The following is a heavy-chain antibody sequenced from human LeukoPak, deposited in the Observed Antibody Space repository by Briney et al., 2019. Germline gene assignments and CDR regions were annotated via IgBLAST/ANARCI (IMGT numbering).Heavy chain of an antibody. Sequence: GGSLRLSWAASGFTFSSYAMSWVRQAPGKGLEWVAFIRNDGSNRYYADSVKGRFTISRDNSKNTLYLQMNSLRLEDTAIYYFAKIGVPTTPVVWGQGTLVTVSS. D-gene: IGHD1-1*01. J-gene: IGHJ4*02. CDR2: IRNDGSNR. CDR3: AKIGVPTTPVV. V-gene: IGHV3-30*02. CDR1: GFTFSSYA.